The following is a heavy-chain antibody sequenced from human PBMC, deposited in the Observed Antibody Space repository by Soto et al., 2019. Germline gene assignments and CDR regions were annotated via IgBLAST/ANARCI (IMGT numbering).Heavy chain of an antibody. CDR1: GGSINTFY. CDR3: AREGSYSAYNFAHGIQLWSFNF. J-gene: IGHJ4*02. V-gene: IGHV4-4*07. D-gene: IGHD5-12*01. CDR2: IFSSGST. Sequence: SETLSLTCTVSGGSINTFYWSWVRQPAGKGLEWIGRIFSSGSTSFNPSLESRVAMSVDTSKNHFSLNLNSVTAADMAVYYCAREGSYSAYNFAHGIQLWSFNFWGQGALVTLSS.